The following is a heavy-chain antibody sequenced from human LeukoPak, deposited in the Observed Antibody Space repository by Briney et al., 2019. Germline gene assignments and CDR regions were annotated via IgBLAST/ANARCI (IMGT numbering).Heavy chain of an antibody. CDR2: INPNSGGT. J-gene: IGHJ4*02. CDR1: GYTFTGYY. V-gene: IGHV1-2*02. CDR3: ARGVLRPITMIVVAPSLYFDY. D-gene: IGHD3-22*01. Sequence: ASVKVSCQASGYTFTGYYMHWVRQAPGQGREWMGWINPNSGGTNYAQKFQGRVTMTRDTSISTAYMELSRLRSDDTAVYYGARGVLRPITMIVVAPSLYFDYWGQGTLVTVSS.